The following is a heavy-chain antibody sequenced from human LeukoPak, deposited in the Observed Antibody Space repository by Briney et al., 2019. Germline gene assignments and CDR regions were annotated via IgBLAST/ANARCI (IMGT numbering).Heavy chain of an antibody. CDR2: IYSGGST. D-gene: IGHD6-13*01. CDR3: ARGSSSSWYGCDY. CDR1: GFTVSSNY. Sequence: GGSLRLSCAASGFTVSSNYMSWVRQAPGKGLEWVSVIYSGGSTYYADSVKGRFTTSRDNSKNALYLQMNSLRAEDTAVYYCARGSSSSWYGCDYWGQGTLVTVSS. V-gene: IGHV3-66*01. J-gene: IGHJ4*02.